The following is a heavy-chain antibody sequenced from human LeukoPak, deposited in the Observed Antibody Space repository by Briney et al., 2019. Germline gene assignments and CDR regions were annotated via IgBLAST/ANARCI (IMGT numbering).Heavy chain of an antibody. J-gene: IGHJ4*02. CDR2: IYYSGST. V-gene: IGHV4-39*07. CDR1: GGSISSSSYY. CDR3: ARVPTVTFFDY. Sequence: SETLSLTCTVSGGSISSSSYYWGWIRQPPWKGLEWIGTIYYSGSTYYNPSLKSRVTISVDTSKNQFSLKLSSVTATDTAVYYCARVPTVTFFDYWGQGTLVTVSS. D-gene: IGHD4-17*01.